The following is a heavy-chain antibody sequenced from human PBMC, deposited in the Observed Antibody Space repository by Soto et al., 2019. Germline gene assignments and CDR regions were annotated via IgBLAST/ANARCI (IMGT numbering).Heavy chain of an antibody. D-gene: IGHD7-27*01. V-gene: IGHV6-1*01. Sequence: SQALSLTCAISGDSVSSNSAAWNWIRQPPSRGLEWLGRTYDRSKWYNDYAVSVKIRITINPDTSKNQFSLQLNSVTPDDTAVYYCARDPRTWGNAFDIWGQGTMFTVSS. CDR1: GDSVSSNSAA. J-gene: IGHJ3*02. CDR3: ARDPRTWGNAFDI. CDR2: TYDRSKWYN.